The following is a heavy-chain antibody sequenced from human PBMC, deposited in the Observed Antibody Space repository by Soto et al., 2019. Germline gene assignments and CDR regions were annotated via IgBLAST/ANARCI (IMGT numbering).Heavy chain of an antibody. J-gene: IGHJ6*02. V-gene: IGHV1-69*12. CDR1: GGTFSSYA. Sequence: QVQLVQSGAEVKKPGSSVKVSCKASGGTFSSYAISWVRQAPGQGLEWMGGIIPIFGTANYAQKFQGRVTITADESTSTAYMELSSLRSEDTAVYYCARGIAAADTDYYYGMDVWGQGTTVTVSS. CDR2: IIPIFGTA. D-gene: IGHD6-13*01. CDR3: ARGIAAADTDYYYGMDV.